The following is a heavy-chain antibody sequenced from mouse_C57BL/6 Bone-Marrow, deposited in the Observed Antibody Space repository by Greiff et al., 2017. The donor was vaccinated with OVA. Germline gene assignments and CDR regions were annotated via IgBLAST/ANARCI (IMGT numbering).Heavy chain of an antibody. CDR3: ARGNYYAMDY. CDR1: GYTFTDYY. V-gene: IGHV1-19*01. J-gene: IGHJ4*01. CDR2: INPYNGGT. Sequence: EVKLQQSGPVLVKPGASVKMSCKASGYTFTDYYMNWVKQSHGKSLEWIGVINPYNGGTSYNQKFKGKATLTVDKSSSTAYMELNSLTSEDSAVYYCARGNYYAMDYWVQGTSVTVSS.